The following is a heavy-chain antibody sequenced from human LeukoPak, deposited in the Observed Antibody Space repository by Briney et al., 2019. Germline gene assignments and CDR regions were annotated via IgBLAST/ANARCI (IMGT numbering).Heavy chain of an antibody. CDR1: GFTFSNYA. CDR2: IGGTGGNT. J-gene: IGHJ4*02. Sequence: GGSLRLSCAASGFTFSNYAMSWVRQAPGKGLEWVSTIGGTGGNTYYADSVKGRFTISRDNSKNTLYLQVNSLRAEDTAVYYCAKDQPADGYNSIWGQGTLVTVSS. D-gene: IGHD5-24*01. CDR3: AKDQPADGYNSI. V-gene: IGHV3-23*01.